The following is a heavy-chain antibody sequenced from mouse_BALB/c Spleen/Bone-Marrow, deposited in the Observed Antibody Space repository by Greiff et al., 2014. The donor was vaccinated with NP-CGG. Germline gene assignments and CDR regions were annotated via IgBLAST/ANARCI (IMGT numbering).Heavy chain of an antibody. CDR1: GYTFTSYW. J-gene: IGHJ3*01. Sequence: QVQLQQSGAELVKPGASVKLSCKASGYTFTSYWMHWMKQRPGQGLEWIGEINPSNGRTNYNEKFKNKATLTVDKSSSTAYMQLSSLTFDELAVYAGAGGISFAYRDQRTLANVS. V-gene: IGHV1S81*02. CDR3: AGGISFAY. CDR2: INPSNGRT.